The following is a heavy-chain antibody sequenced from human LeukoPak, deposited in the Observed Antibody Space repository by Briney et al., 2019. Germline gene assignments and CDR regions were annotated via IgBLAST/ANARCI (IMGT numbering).Heavy chain of an antibody. V-gene: IGHV3-7*01. D-gene: IGHD2-8*01. J-gene: IGHJ6*03. CDR2: IKQDGSEK. CDR3: ANGNRCTSPNCLGYYYFYMDV. Sequence: PGGSLRLSCAASGFTFTAYWMTWVRQAPGKGLEWVANIKQDGSEKFYVDSVKGRFTISRENAKNSVYLQMSSLRAEDTAVYYCANGNRCTSPNCLGYYYFYMDVWGKGTTVTVSS. CDR1: GFTFTAYW.